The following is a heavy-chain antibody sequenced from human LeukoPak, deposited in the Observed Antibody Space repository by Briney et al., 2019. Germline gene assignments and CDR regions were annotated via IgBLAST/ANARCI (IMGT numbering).Heavy chain of an antibody. D-gene: IGHD6-13*01. CDR1: GFTFSSYG. CDR2: IRYDGSNK. CDR3: ARDNLVPRELVLDY. J-gene: IGHJ4*02. V-gene: IGHV3-30*02. Sequence: PGGSLRLSCAASGFTFSSYGMHWVRQAPGKGLEWVAFIRYDGSNKYYADSVKGRFTISRDNSKNTLYLQMNSLRAEDTAVYYCARDNLVPRELVLDYWGQGTLVTVSS.